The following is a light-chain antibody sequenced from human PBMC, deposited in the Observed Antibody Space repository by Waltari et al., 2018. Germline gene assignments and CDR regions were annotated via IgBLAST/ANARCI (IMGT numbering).Light chain of an antibody. J-gene: IGLJ2*01. Sequence: SYVVTQSPSVSVAPGETARITRGGDNIGRERGHWYQQRPGQAPVLVISYDSDRPSGIPERFSGSNSGNTATLTISWVEAEDEADYYCLVWHSTIDHQGVFGGGTKLTVL. CDR3: LVWHSTIDHQGV. CDR1: NIGRER. V-gene: IGLV3-21*04. CDR2: YDS.